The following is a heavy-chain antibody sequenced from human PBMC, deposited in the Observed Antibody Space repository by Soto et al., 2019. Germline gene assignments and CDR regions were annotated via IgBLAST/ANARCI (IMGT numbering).Heavy chain of an antibody. CDR3: ARGDRGGFDL. J-gene: IGHJ3*01. CDR2: IQNDGSST. V-gene: IGHV3-74*01. D-gene: IGHD2-21*02. Sequence: GGSLRLSCAASGFTFGSYWMQWVRQAPGKGLEWVSHIQNDGSSTSYADSVKGRFTISRDNAKNTVYLQMNSLTVEDTAVYYCARGDRGGFDLWGQGTTVTVSS. CDR1: GFTFGSYW.